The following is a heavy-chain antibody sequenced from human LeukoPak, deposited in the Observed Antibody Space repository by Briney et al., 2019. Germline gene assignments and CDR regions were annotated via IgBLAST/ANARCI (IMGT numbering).Heavy chain of an antibody. D-gene: IGHD6-25*01. CDR3: AKDRRLAAFDY. CDR2: IKQDGSEK. Sequence: GGSLRLSCAASGFTFSSYWMSWVRQAPGKGLEWVANIKQDGSEKYYVDSVKGRFTISRDNAKNSLYLQMNSLRAEDTAVYYCAKDRRLAAFDYGGQGTLVTVSS. V-gene: IGHV3-7*03. J-gene: IGHJ4*02. CDR1: GFTFSSYW.